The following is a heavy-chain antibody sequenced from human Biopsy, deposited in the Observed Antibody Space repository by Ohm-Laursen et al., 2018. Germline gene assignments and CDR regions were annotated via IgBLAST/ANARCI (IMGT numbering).Heavy chain of an antibody. CDR2: IFKDGNT. Sequence: SETLSLTWFVSGYSISSDYRWGWIRQAPGKTLEWLGNIFKDGNTHYNPSLRSRLIISIDTSKNQFSLMMTSVSGADTAVYFCARVGSGWAPFDKWGPGTLVTVSS. CDR3: ARVGSGWAPFDK. J-gene: IGHJ4*02. D-gene: IGHD6-19*01. V-gene: IGHV4-38-2*02. CDR1: GYSISSDYR.